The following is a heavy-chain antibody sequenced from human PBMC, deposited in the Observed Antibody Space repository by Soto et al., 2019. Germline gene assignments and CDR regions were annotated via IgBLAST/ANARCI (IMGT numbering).Heavy chain of an antibody. CDR1: GNTNTIYF. CDR3: ARGGSYYAL. V-gene: IGHV1-2*02. D-gene: IGHD1-26*01. J-gene: IGHJ4*01. CDR2: INSVSGGT. Sequence: QVQLVQSGAEVKRPGASVRVSCKASGNTNTIYFIHWLRQGPGQGLEWMGWINSVSGGTNFAHKFQGRVTMTRDTSTTTAFMELSGLTSADTAVYYCARGGSYYALWGQGTLVSVSS.